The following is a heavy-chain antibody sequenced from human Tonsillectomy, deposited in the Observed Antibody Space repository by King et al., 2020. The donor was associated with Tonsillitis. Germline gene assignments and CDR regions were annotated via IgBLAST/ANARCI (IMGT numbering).Heavy chain of an antibody. D-gene: IGHD6-6*01. CDR3: AKDQRSSTLGFDP. CDR1: GFTFSSYG. J-gene: IGHJ5*02. V-gene: IGHV3-30*18. CDR2: VSFDGSDR. Sequence: VQLVESGGGVVQPGRSLRLYCAGSGFTFSSYGIHWVRQAPGKGLEWVAIVSFDGSDRNYADSVKGRFTISRDNSQNTVYLQMNSLRAEDTAMYYCAKDQRSSTLGFDPWGLGTLVTVSS.